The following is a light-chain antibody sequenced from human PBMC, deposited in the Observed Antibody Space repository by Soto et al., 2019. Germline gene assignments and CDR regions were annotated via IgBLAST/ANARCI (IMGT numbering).Light chain of an antibody. V-gene: IGKV1-39*01. CDR2: GAS. J-gene: IGKJ2*01. CDR1: QTISKS. Sequence: DIQLTQPPSSLSASVGDTISITCRSFQTISKSLNWYQQRPGKAPKLLIFGASTLHNGVPPRFSGLGSGTHFTLTIINLQPGDAAAYYCQQSYSVPYTFGQGTKVDIK. CDR3: QQSYSVPYT.